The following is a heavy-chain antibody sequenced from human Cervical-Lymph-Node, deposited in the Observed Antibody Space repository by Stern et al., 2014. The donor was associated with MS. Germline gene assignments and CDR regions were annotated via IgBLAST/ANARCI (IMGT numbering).Heavy chain of an antibody. CDR1: GFSLDPPGVG. CDR2: MYGDDDR. J-gene: IGHJ4*02. V-gene: IGHV2-5*02. CDR3: AQVSVEVGGQFEY. D-gene: IGHD6-19*01. Sequence: QVTLRESGPTLVKPTQTLTLTCSFSGFSLDPPGVGVGWIRQPPGKALEWLALMYGDDDRHYKPSLKSRLTLTKDTSKNQVVFTMTNMDPVDTATYHCAQVSVEVGGQFEYWGQGTLVTVSS.